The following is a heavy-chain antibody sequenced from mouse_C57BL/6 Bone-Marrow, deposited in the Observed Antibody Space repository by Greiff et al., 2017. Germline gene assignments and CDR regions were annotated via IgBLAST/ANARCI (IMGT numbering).Heavy chain of an antibody. CDR1: GFNIKDDY. Sequence: VQLKESGAELVRPGASVKLSCTASGFNIKDDYMHWVKQRPEQGLAWIGWIGPENGATESASTFQGKATITADTSSNTAYLQLSSLTSEDTAVYYCTINWDYLDYWGQGTTLTVSS. D-gene: IGHD4-1*02. CDR2: IGPENGAT. CDR3: TINWDYLDY. J-gene: IGHJ2*01. V-gene: IGHV14-4*01.